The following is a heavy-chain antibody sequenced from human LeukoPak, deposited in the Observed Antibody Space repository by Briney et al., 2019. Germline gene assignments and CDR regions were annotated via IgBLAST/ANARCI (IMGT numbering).Heavy chain of an antibody. CDR2: INSDGSST. V-gene: IGHV3-74*01. CDR3: ARGISGYDNWFDP. CDR1: GFTFSSYW. D-gene: IGHD2-15*01. J-gene: IGHJ5*02. Sequence: PGGSLRLSCAASGFTFSSYWMHWVRQAPGKGLVWVSRINSDGSSTSYADSVKGRFTISRDNAKNTLYLQMNSLRAEDTAVYYCARGISGYDNWFDPWGQGTLVTVSS.